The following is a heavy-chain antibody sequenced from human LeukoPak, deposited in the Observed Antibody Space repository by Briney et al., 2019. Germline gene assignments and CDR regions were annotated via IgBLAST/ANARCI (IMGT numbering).Heavy chain of an antibody. J-gene: IGHJ4*02. CDR3: ARDLWFKADYGADGYFDY. CDR1: GGTFSSYA. CDR2: IIPIFGTA. V-gene: IGHV1-69*13. D-gene: IGHD4-17*01. Sequence: SVKVSCKASGGTFSSYAISWVRQAPGQGLEWMGGIIPIFGTANYAQKFQGRVTITADESTSTAYMELSSLRSEDTAVYYCARDLWFKADYGADGYFDYWGQGTLVTVSS.